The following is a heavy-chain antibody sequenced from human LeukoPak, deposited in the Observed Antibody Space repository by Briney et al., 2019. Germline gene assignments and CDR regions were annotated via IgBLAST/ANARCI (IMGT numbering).Heavy chain of an antibody. D-gene: IGHD6-19*01. CDR2: IGSDGSDT. CDR3: AKGHITVATGYYFDY. J-gene: IGHJ4*02. CDR1: GFTFSTYW. Sequence: GGSLRLSCAASGFTFSTYWVHWVRQAPGKGLMWVSRIGSDGSDTIYADSVKGRFTISIDNAKNTVYLQMNSLRAEDTAVYYCAKGHITVATGYYFDYWGQGTLVTASS. V-gene: IGHV3-74*01.